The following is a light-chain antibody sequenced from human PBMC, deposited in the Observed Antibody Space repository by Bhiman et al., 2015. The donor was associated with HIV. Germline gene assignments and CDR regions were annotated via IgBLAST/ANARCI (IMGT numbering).Light chain of an antibody. Sequence: SYELTQPPSMSVSPGQTASITCSGDKLGDKYACWYQQKPGQSPVLVIYQDNTRPSGIPDRFSGSSSGNTASLTITGAQAEDEADYYCSSRDTSGNHLYVFGTGTKVTVL. CDR3: SSRDTSGNHLYV. V-gene: IGLV3-1*01. J-gene: IGLJ1*01. CDR1: KLGDKY. CDR2: QDN.